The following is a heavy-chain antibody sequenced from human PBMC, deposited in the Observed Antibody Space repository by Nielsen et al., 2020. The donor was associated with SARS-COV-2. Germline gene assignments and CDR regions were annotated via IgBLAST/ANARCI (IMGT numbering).Heavy chain of an antibody. J-gene: IGHJ3*01. V-gene: IGHV4-59*08. CDR3: ARPPDT. CDR1: GGSIGSYY. CDR2: IHYSGRT. Sequence: GSLRLSCTVSGGSIGSYYWRWIRQPPGKGPEWIGYIHYSGRTTYNPSLKSRVTISIDTSKNQFSLKLTSVTAADTAVYYCARPPDTWGQGTMVAVSS.